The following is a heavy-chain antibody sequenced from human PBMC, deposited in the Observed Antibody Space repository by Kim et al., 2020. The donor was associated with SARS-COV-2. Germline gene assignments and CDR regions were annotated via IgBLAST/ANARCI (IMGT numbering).Heavy chain of an antibody. Sequence: GGSLRLSCAASGFTFSSYAMSWVRQAPGKGLEWVSAISGSGGSTYYADSVKGRFTISRDNSKNTLYLQMNSLRAEDTAVYYCAKALNVGPYYYGMDVWGQGTTVTVSS. CDR1: GFTFSSYA. CDR3: AKALNVGPYYYGMDV. CDR2: ISGSGGST. J-gene: IGHJ6*02. V-gene: IGHV3-23*01.